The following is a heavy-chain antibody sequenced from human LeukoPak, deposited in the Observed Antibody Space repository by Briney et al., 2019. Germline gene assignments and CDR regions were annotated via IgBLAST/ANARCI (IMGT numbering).Heavy chain of an antibody. D-gene: IGHD2-2*01. CDR2: ISSSGSSV. CDR3: ARGGIVPAAKYGLY. J-gene: IGHJ4*02. V-gene: IGHV3-11*01. CDR1: GFTFSDFS. Sequence: GGSLRFSCGASGFTFSDFSMSWIRQAPGKGLEWVAHISSSGSSVYYADSVKGRFTISRDNSKNSLFLRMNSLRAEDTAVYYCARGGIVPAAKYGLYWGQGTLVTVSS.